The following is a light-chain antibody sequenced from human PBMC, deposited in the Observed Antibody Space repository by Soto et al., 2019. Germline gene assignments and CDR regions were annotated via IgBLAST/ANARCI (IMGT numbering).Light chain of an antibody. Sequence: EIVLIQSPATLSLSPGERATLSCRASQSVGSYLAWYQHKPGQAPRLLISDASNRATGIPARFSGSGSETDFTLTISSLEPEDSAVYYCQHYNELPLTFGGGTKVEIK. J-gene: IGKJ4*01. V-gene: IGKV3-11*01. CDR2: DAS. CDR3: QHYNELPLT. CDR1: QSVGSY.